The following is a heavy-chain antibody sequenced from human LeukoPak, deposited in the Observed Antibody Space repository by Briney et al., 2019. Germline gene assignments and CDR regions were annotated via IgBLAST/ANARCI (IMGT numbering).Heavy chain of an antibody. V-gene: IGHV3-74*01. CDR3: ARVGPYSYGYDH. Sequence: GGSLRLSCAASGFTFSSYWMHWVRQAPGKGLVWVSRINSDGSSTSYADSVKGRFTISRDNAKNTLYLQMISLRAEDTAVYYCARVGPYSYGYDHWGQGTLVTVSS. J-gene: IGHJ5*02. CDR1: GFTFSSYW. CDR2: INSDGSST. D-gene: IGHD5-18*01.